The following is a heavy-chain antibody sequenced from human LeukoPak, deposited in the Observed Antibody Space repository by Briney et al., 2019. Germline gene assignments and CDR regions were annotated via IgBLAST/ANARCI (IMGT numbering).Heavy chain of an antibody. V-gene: IGHV4-34*01. J-gene: IGHJ5*02. Sequence: PSETLSLTCAVYGGSFSGYYWSWIRQPPGKGLEWIGEINHSGSTNYNPSLKSRVTISVDTSKNQFSLKLSSVTAADTAVYYCARAGYSSSWYWFDPWGQGTLVTVSS. CDR3: ARAGYSSSWYWFDP. D-gene: IGHD6-13*01. CDR1: GGSFSGYY. CDR2: INHSGST.